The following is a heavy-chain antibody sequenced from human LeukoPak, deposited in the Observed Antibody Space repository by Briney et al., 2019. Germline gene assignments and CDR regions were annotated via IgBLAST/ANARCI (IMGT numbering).Heavy chain of an antibody. CDR2: LYNSGST. CDR3: ARHVCNTATCYAHFDY. Sequence: SETLSLTCTVSGDSISNNYWNWIRQPPGKGLEWIGFLYNSGSTNYNLSLESRVTISVDTSKNQFSLKLSSVTAADTAIYYCARHVCNTATCYAHFDYWGQGTLVTVSS. J-gene: IGHJ4*02. CDR1: GDSISNNY. D-gene: IGHD2-2*01. V-gene: IGHV4-59*08.